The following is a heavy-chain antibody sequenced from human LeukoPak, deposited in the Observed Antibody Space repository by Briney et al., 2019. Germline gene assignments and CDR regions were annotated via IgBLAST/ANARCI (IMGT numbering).Heavy chain of an antibody. Sequence: SETLSLTCAVYGGSFSGYYWSWIRQPPGKGLEWIGEINHSGSTNYNPSLKSRVTISVDTSKNQFSLKLSSVTAADTAVYYCARSRSDHDILADWPDAFDIWGQGTMVTVSS. CDR3: ARSRSDHDILADWPDAFDI. V-gene: IGHV4-34*01. D-gene: IGHD3-9*01. J-gene: IGHJ3*02. CDR2: INHSGST. CDR1: GGSFSGYY.